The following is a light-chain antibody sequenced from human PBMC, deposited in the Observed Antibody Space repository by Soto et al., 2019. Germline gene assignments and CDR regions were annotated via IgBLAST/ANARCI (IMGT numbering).Light chain of an antibody. V-gene: IGKV1-5*03. CDR2: KAS. CDR3: QHYHSYSEA. CDR1: QTISSW. J-gene: IGKJ1*01. Sequence: DIQMSQPRCTLSGSVGDRVTITCRATQTISSWLAWYQQQPRNAPKPLLYKASTLKSGVPSRFSGSGSGTEFTLTISSLQPADFATYYCQHYHSYSEAFGQGTKVDIK.